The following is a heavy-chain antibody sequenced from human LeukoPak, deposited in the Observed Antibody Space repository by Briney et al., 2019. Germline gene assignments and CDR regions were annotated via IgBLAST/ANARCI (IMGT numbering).Heavy chain of an antibody. CDR1: GGTFSSYA. J-gene: IGHJ6*02. D-gene: IGHD4-17*01. CDR2: IIPIFGTA. Sequence: SVKVSCKASGGTFSSYAISWVRQAPGQGLEWMGGIIPIFGTANYARKFQGRVTITADESTSTAYMELSSLRSEDTAVYYCARGSRPTVTTIDYYYGMDVWGQGTTVTVSS. CDR3: ARGSRPTVTTIDYYYGMDV. V-gene: IGHV1-69*13.